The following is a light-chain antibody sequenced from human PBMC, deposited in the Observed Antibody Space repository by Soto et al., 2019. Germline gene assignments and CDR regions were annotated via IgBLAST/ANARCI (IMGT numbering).Light chain of an antibody. V-gene: IGLV2-14*01. J-gene: IGLJ3*02. CDR1: SIDVGGYNY. CDR2: DVT. Sequence: QSALTQPASVSGSPGQSMTISCTGTSIDVGGYNYVSWYQQHPGKAPKLMIYDVTNRPSGVSNRFSGSKSGNTASLTISGLQAEDEADYYCSSYTSSSTPLVFGGGTKLTVL. CDR3: SSYTSSSTPLV.